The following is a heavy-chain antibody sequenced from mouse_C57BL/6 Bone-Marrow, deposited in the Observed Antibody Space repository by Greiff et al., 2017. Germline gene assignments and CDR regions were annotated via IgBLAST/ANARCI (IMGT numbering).Heavy chain of an antibody. D-gene: IGHD1-1*01. CDR2: IDPSDSYT. J-gene: IGHJ2*01. V-gene: IGHV1-69*01. Sequence: QVQLQQPGAELVMPGASVKLSCKASGYTFTSYWMHWVKQRPGQGLEWIGEIDPSDSYTNYNQKFKGKSTLTVDKSSSTAYMQLSSLTSEDSAVYYCARSLIDYCGSSCDYWGQGTTLTVSS. CDR1: GYTFTSYW. CDR3: ARSLIDYCGSSCDY.